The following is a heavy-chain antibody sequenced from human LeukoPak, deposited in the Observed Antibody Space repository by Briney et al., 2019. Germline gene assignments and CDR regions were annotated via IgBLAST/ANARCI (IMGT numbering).Heavy chain of an antibody. J-gene: IGHJ4*02. V-gene: IGHV3-21*01. D-gene: IGHD6-19*01. Sequence: RGSLRLSCAASGFTFSTYSMNWVRQAPGKGLEWVSSITSPVGRMYYADSLKGRITISRDNARSTLYLQMNSLRAEDTAVYYCATDGRSSGWYGFDYWGQGILVTVSS. CDR2: ITSPVGRM. CDR1: GFTFSTYS. CDR3: ATDGRSSGWYGFDY.